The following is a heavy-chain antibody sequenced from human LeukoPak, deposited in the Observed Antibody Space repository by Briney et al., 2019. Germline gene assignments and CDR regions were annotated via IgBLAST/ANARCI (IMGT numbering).Heavy chain of an antibody. V-gene: IGHV3-23*01. J-gene: IGHJ3*02. CDR2: ISGRGVST. CDR3: AKWRGMSTYCGGDCFPNDAFDI. CDR1: GFTFSSYA. Sequence: GGSLRLSCAASGFTFSSYAMSWVRQAPGKGLEWFSAISGRGVSTYYADSVKGRFTISRDNSKNTPYLQMNNLRAEDTAVYYCAKWRGMSTYCGGDCFPNDAFDIWGQGTMVTVSS. D-gene: IGHD2-21*01.